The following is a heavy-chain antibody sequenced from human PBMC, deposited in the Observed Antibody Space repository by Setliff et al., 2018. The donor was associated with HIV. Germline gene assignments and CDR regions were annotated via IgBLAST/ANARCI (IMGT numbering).Heavy chain of an antibody. V-gene: IGHV1-8*01. J-gene: IGHJ5*01. CDR1: GYTFTSYD. CDR3: VRGIYDSSGFWYPHGDS. CDR2: INPYSGNT. D-gene: IGHD3-22*01. Sequence: ASVKVSCKAFGYTFTSYDINWVRQATGHGLEWMGWINPYSGNTGYAQKFQGRVTMTRETSTSTAYLELSNLRAEDTAVYYCVRGIYDSSGFWYPHGDSWGQGTLVTVSS.